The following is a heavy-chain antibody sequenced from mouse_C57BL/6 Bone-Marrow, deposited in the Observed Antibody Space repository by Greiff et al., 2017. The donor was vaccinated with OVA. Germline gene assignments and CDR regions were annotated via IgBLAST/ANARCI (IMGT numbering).Heavy chain of an antibody. CDR3: TRGGYYGNPRFLAY. D-gene: IGHD2-1*01. V-gene: IGHV1-15*01. CDR1: GYTFTDYE. CDR2: IDPETGGT. Sequence: VQLQQSGAELVRPGASVTLSCKASGYTFTDYEMHWVKQTPVHGLEWIGAIDPETGGTAYNQKFKGKAILTADKSSSTAYMELRSLTSEDSAVYYCTRGGYYGNPRFLAYWGQGTLVTVSA. J-gene: IGHJ3*01.